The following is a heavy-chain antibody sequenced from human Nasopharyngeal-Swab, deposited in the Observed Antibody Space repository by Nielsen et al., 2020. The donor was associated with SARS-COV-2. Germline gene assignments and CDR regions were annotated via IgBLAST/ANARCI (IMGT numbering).Heavy chain of an antibody. Sequence: GGSLRLSCKGSGYSFTSYWIGWVRQMPGKGLEWMGIIYPGDSDTRYSPSFQGQVTISADKSISTAYLQWSSLKASDTAMYYCGLIAVAGKRDAFDIWGQGTMVTVSS. J-gene: IGHJ3*02. CDR3: GLIAVAGKRDAFDI. CDR2: IYPGDSDT. D-gene: IGHD6-19*01. CDR1: GYSFTSYW. V-gene: IGHV5-51*01.